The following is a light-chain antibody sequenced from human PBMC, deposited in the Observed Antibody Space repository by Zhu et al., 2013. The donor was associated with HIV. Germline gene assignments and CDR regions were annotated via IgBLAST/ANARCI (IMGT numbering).Light chain of an antibody. V-gene: IGKV3-20*01. Sequence: EIVLTQSPGTLSLSPGERATLSCRASQSVSSSYLAWYQQKPGQTPRLLIYGASSRATGIPDRFSGSGSGTDFTLTISRLEPEDFAVYYCQQYGSSLLFGGGTKVEIK. CDR1: QSVSSSY. CDR3: QQYGSSLL. CDR2: GAS. J-gene: IGKJ4*01.